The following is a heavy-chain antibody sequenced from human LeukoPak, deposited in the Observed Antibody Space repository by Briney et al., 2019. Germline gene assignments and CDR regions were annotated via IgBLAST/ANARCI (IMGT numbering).Heavy chain of an antibody. D-gene: IGHD1-26*01. CDR2: ISSSSRYI. V-gene: IGHV3-21*01. CDR3: ARDVTESGSLDY. Sequence: GGSLRLSCAASGFTFSSYSMNWVRQAPGKGLEWVSCISSSSRYIYYADSVKGRFTISRDNAQNSLYLQMNSLRAEDTAVYYCARDVTESGSLDYWGQGTLVTVSS. J-gene: IGHJ4*02. CDR1: GFTFSSYS.